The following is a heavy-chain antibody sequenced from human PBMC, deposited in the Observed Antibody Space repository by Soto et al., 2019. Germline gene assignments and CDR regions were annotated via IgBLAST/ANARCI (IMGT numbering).Heavy chain of an antibody. CDR2: IYSGGST. V-gene: IGHV3-53*01. Sequence: PGGSLRLSCAASGFSVSNKYMNWVRQAPGKGLEWVSVIYSGGSTYYAETVKGRFTISRDNSKNTLYLQMNTLRADDTAVYYCAGEGGSYGPFDCWGQGTLVTVSS. CDR3: AGEGGSYGPFDC. CDR1: GFSVSNKY. J-gene: IGHJ4*02. D-gene: IGHD3-10*01.